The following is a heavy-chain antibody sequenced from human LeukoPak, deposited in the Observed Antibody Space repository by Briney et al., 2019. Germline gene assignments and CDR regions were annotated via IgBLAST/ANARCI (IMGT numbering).Heavy chain of an antibody. V-gene: IGHV4-38-2*02. CDR2: IYHSGST. CDR1: GYSISSGYY. Sequence: SETLSLTCTVSGYSISSGYYWGWIRQPPGKGLEWIGSIYHSGSTYYNPSLKSRVTISVDTSKNQFSLKLSSVTAADTAVYYCARARYNWNYGYWGQGTLVTVSS. CDR3: ARARYNWNYGY. D-gene: IGHD1-7*01. J-gene: IGHJ4*02.